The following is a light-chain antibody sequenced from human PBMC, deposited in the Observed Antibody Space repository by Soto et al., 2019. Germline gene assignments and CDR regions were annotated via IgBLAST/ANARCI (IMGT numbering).Light chain of an antibody. J-gene: IGKJ1*01. CDR3: QLYNIYSEP. CDR1: QSVSSN. CDR2: GAS. Sequence: ELEVSQSPASLSMSPGKRATLSCRASQSVSSNLAWYQQKPGQAPRLLIYGASTRATGIPARFSGSGSGTEFTLTICSLQPDDFAPYYCQLYNIYSEPFGQGTKVDI. V-gene: IGKV3-15*01.